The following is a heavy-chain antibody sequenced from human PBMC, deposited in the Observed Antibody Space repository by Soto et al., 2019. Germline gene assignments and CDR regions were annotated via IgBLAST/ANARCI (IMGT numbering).Heavy chain of an antibody. D-gene: IGHD5-12*01. CDR3: ARDRSMDGYNSRSFDY. V-gene: IGHV1-69*01. CDR2: IIPLYGTA. CDR1: GGTFSSFG. J-gene: IGHJ4*02. Sequence: QVQLVQSGAEVKKPGSSVKVSCTASGGTFSSFGFNWVRQAPGQGLEWMGGIIPLYGTANHAQRVQGRVTISADESTSTVYMELISLRSEDTAIYYCARDRSMDGYNSRSFDYWGQGTLVTVSS.